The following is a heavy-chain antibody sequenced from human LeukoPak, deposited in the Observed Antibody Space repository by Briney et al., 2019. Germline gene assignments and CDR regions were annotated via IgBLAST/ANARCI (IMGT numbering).Heavy chain of an antibody. CDR1: GYTFTSYG. CDR3: AREESGSGWISFDY. CDR2: ISAYNGNT. Sequence: GASVKVSCKASGYTFTSYGISWVRQAPGQGLEWMGWISAYNGNTNYAQKLQGRVTMTTDTSTRTAYMELRSLRSDDTAVYYCAREESGSGWISFDYWGQGTLVTVSS. J-gene: IGHJ4*02. V-gene: IGHV1-18*01. D-gene: IGHD6-19*01.